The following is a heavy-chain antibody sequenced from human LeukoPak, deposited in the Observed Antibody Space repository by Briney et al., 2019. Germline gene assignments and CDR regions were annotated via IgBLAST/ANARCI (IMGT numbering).Heavy chain of an antibody. V-gene: IGHV3-30*04. J-gene: IGHJ4*02. CDR1: EFRFSTYA. Sequence: GGSLRLSCVASEFRFSTYAMHWVRQAPGKGLEWVAIISSDGRNQNYADSVKGRFTISRDNSKNTLYLQMNTLRTEDTAVYYCAREKYCTSTDCLHGRFYFNCWGQGTLVTVSS. CDR3: AREKYCTSTDCLHGRFYFNC. CDR2: ISSDGRNQ. D-gene: IGHD2-2*01.